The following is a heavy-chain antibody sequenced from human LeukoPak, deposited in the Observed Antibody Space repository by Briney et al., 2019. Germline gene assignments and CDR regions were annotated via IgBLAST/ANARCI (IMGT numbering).Heavy chain of an antibody. CDR1: GGSISHYY. CDR3: AREDPQTTVPEGMEV. J-gene: IGHJ6*02. CDR2: IYYSGTT. Sequence: PSETLSLTCTVSGGSISHYYWSWIRQSPGKGLEWSGYIYYSGTTNYNPSLKSRVTISVDTSRNQFSLQLRSVTAADTAVYYCAREDPQTTVPEGMEVWGQGTTVIVSS. D-gene: IGHD4-17*01. V-gene: IGHV4-59*01.